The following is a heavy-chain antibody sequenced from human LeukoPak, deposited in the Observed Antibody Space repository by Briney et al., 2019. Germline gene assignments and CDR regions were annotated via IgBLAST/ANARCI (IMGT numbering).Heavy chain of an antibody. CDR1: GFTFSGYW. V-gene: IGHV3-7*01. Sequence: GGSLRLSCAASGFTFSGYWMSWVRQAPGKGLEWVASIKQDGSDKYYVDSVKGRFTVSRDNAKNSLYLQINSLRVEDTAVYYCARDLYGSGSYFGYWGQGTLVTVSS. CDR2: IKQDGSDK. D-gene: IGHD3-10*01. CDR3: ARDLYGSGSYFGY. J-gene: IGHJ4*02.